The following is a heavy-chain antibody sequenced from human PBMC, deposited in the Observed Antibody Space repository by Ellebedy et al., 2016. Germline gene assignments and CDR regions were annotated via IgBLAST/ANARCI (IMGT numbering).Heavy chain of an antibody. D-gene: IGHD5-12*01. V-gene: IGHV3-30*18. Sequence: GGSLRLXXAASEFTFSNYGMHWVRQAPGKGLEWVAVISYDGSKKYYADSVKGRFTISRDNSKNTLYLQMNSLRAEDTAVYYCAKGFISGYAGIDYWGQGTLVTVSS. CDR2: ISYDGSKK. CDR1: EFTFSNYG. J-gene: IGHJ4*02. CDR3: AKGFISGYAGIDY.